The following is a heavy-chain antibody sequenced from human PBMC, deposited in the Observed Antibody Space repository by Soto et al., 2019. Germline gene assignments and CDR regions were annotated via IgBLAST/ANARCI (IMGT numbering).Heavy chain of an antibody. CDR1: GGSFSGYY. CDR3: ARGNYGGNSDYYYGMDA. CDR2: INHSGST. J-gene: IGHJ6*02. Sequence: SETLSLTCAVYGGSFSGYYWSWIRQPPGKGLEWIGEINHSGSTNYNPSLKSRVTISVDTSKNQFSLKLSSVTAADTAVYYCARGNYGGNSDYYYGMDAWGQGTTVTVSS. V-gene: IGHV4-34*01. D-gene: IGHD4-17*01.